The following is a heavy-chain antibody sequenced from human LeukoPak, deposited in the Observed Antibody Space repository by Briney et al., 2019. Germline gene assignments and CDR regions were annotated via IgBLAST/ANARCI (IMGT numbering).Heavy chain of an antibody. V-gene: IGHV1-2*02. CDR1: GYTFTGYY. Sequence: ASVKVSCKASGYTFTGYYMHWVRQAPGQGLEWMGWINPNSGGTNYAQKFQGRVTMTRDTSISTAYMELSRLRSDDTAVYYCARARGLSSGSLCYFDYWGQGTLVTVSS. CDR3: ARARGLSSGSLCYFDY. D-gene: IGHD3-16*02. CDR2: INPNSGGT. J-gene: IGHJ4*02.